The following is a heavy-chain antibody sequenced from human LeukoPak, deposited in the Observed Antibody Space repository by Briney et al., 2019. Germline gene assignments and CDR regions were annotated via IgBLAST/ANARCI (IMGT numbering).Heavy chain of an antibody. CDR1: GFTFSSYG. V-gene: IGHV3-30*03. D-gene: IGHD6-13*01. J-gene: IGHJ4*02. CDR2: ISYDGSNK. Sequence: GRSLRLSCAASGFTFSSYGMHWVRQAPGKGLEWVAVISYDGSNKYYADSVKGRFTISRDNSKNTLYLQMNSLRAEDTAVYYCASTRYSSSWSYFDYWGQGTLVTVSS. CDR3: ASTRYSSSWSYFDY.